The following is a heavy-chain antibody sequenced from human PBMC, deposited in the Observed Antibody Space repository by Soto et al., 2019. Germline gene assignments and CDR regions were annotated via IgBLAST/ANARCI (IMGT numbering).Heavy chain of an antibody. D-gene: IGHD3-10*01. CDR3: ARARGVFGYYGSGLPLGDYYYYMDV. J-gene: IGHJ6*03. V-gene: IGHV4-59*01. Sequence: SETLSLTCTVSGGSISSYYWSWIRQPPGKGLEWIGYIYYSGSTNYNPSLKSRVTISVDTSKNQFSLKLSSVTAADTAVYYCARARGVFGYYGSGLPLGDYYYYMDVWGKGTTVTVSS. CDR1: GGSISSYY. CDR2: IYYSGST.